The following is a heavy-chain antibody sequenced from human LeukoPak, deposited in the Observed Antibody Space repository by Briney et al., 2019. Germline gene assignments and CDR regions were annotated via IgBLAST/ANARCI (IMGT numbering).Heavy chain of an antibody. CDR1: GYTFISYG. D-gene: IGHD3-10*01. CDR3: ASITMVRGADDAFDI. V-gene: IGHV1-2*02. J-gene: IGHJ3*02. CDR2: INPNSGGT. Sequence: ASVKVSCKASGYTFISYGISWVRQAPGQGLEWMGWINPNSGGTNYAQKFQGRVTMTRDTSISTAYMELSRLRSDDTAVYYCASITMVRGADDAFDIWGQGTMVTVSS.